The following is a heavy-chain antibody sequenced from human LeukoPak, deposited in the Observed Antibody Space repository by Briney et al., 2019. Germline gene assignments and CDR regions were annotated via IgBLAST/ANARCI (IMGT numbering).Heavy chain of an antibody. J-gene: IGHJ4*02. CDR3: ARDRHRDGYNGYPY. V-gene: IGHV3-48*04. CDR2: ISSGGSTI. Sequence: GESLRLSCAASGFIFGDYNMNWVRQAPGKGLEWVSYISSGGSTIYYADSVKGRFTISRDNAKNSLYLQMNSLRAEDTAVYYCARDRHRDGYNGYPYWGQGTLVTVSS. D-gene: IGHD5-24*01. CDR1: GFIFGDYN.